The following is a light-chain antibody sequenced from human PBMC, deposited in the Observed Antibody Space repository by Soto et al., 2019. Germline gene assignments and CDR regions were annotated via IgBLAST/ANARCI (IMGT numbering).Light chain of an antibody. J-gene: IGKJ5*01. CDR2: DAS. CDR1: QSVSRY. V-gene: IGKV3-11*01. Sequence: EIVLTQSPATLSLSPGERATLSCRASQSVSRYLAWYQQKPGQAPRLLIYDASNRATGIPARFSGSGSGTDFTLTITSLEPEDFAVFYCQQYGSSEIIFGQGTRLEI. CDR3: QQYGSSEII.